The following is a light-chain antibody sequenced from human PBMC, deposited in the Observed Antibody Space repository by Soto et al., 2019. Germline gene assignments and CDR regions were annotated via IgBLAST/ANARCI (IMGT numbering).Light chain of an antibody. J-gene: IGLJ3*02. Sequence: NFMLTQPHSVSASPGKTVIISCNRSSGSIASNYVQWYQQRPGSSPTTVIYEDNQRPSGVPDRFSGSIDSSSNSASLTISGLETEDEADYYCQSYDATNQVFGGGTKVTVL. V-gene: IGLV6-57*01. CDR1: SGSIASNY. CDR2: EDN. CDR3: QSYDATNQV.